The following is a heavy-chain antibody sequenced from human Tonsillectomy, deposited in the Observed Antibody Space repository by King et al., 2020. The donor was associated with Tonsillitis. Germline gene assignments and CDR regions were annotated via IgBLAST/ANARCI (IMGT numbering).Heavy chain of an antibody. CDR3: ARVDLVNDAFDI. CDR1: GGSISSGSYY. J-gene: IGHJ3*02. V-gene: IGHV4-61*02. CDR2: IYTSGIT. Sequence: VQLQESGPGLVKPSQTLSLTCTVSGGSISSGSYYWNWIRQPAGKGLEWIGRIYTSGITHYNSSLKSRVTISLDTSKNHYSLNLNSVTTADTAVYYCARVDLVNDAFDIWGHGTMVTVSS. D-gene: IGHD4-23*01.